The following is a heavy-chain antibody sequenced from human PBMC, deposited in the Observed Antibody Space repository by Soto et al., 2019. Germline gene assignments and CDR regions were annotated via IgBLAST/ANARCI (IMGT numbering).Heavy chain of an antibody. D-gene: IGHD3-10*01. V-gene: IGHV4-59*01. J-gene: IGHJ5*02. CDR2: IHYSGNT. CDR1: GGAIGSYY. Sequence: SENLSLTCTVSGGAIGSYYWSWVRQPPGKGLEWIGFIHYSGNTKSNPSLKSRVTMSLDTSQNQLSLRLTSVTAADTAVYYCARESAGSGKNNWFDPWGQGTLATVSS. CDR3: ARESAGSGKNNWFDP.